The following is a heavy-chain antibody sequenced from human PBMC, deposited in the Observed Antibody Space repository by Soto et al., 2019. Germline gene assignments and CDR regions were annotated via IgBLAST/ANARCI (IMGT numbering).Heavy chain of an antibody. CDR1: GGTFSSFA. CDR3: ARDRDHTYDY. Sequence: ASVKVSCKASGGTFSSFAISWVRQAPGQGLEWMGGIIPIFGTTNYAQKFQGRVTITADESTSTAYMEVTTLRSEDTAVYYCARDRDHTYDYWGQGTLVTVSS. J-gene: IGHJ4*02. V-gene: IGHV1-69*13. CDR2: IIPIFGTT.